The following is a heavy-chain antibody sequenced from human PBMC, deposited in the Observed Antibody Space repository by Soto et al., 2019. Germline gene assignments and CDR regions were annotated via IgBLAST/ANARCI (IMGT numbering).Heavy chain of an antibody. D-gene: IGHD2-2*01. V-gene: IGHV1-8*02. Sequence: ASVPVSCQASGYDFPAYDINWVRQASGQGLEWMGWMNPINGATGTARRFQGRVSMTRNTDTGTAYLELTSLRSDDTAVYFCGRGPSPRAPAGGTPYYYAMDVWGQGTTVTVSS. CDR3: GRGPSPRAPAGGTPYYYAMDV. CDR2: MNPINGAT. J-gene: IGHJ6*02. CDR1: GYDFPAYD.